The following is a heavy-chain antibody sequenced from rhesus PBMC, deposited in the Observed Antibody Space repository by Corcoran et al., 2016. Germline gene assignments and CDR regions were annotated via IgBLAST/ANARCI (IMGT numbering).Heavy chain of an antibody. Sequence: QVQLQESGPGLVKPSETLSLTCAVSGGSISDDYYWSWIRQPPGKGLEWIGYNYGSGVGTNYNPSRKNRVTISIDTSKNQFSLKLSSVTAADTAVYYCARSKGVTLFDYWGQGVLVTVSS. J-gene: IGHJ4*01. CDR3: ARSKGVTLFDY. CDR1: GGSISDDYY. CDR2: NYGSGVGT. D-gene: IGHD4-23*01. V-gene: IGHV4-106*01.